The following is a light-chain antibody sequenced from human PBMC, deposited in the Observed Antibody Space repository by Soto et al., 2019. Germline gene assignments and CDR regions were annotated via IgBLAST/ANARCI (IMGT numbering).Light chain of an antibody. CDR2: DAS. V-gene: IGKV1-5*01. CDR1: QRISSC. Sequence: DIQMPQSPSTLSASVGDRVTITCRASQRISSCLAWYQQKPGKAPKLLIYDASSLESGGPSRFSGSGTGTEFTLVCVSLQPEDFATYYCQQYSSYPWMFGQGTKVEIK. J-gene: IGKJ1*01. CDR3: QQYSSYPWM.